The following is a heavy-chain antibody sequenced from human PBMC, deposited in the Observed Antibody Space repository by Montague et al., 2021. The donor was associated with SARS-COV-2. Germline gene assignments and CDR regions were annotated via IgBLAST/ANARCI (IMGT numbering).Heavy chain of an antibody. CDR3: ARIPEYSSGGGPDWYFDL. CDR1: GFSVSTSGLC. D-gene: IGHD6-19*01. CDR2: IDWDDDT. V-gene: IGHV2-70*01. J-gene: IGHJ2*01. Sequence: PALVKPTQTLTLTCTFSGFSVSTSGLCVSWIRQPPGKALEWLAPIDWDDDTYYSTSLKTRLAISKDTSKNQAVLTMTDMDPVDTGTYYCARIPEYSSGGGPDWYFDLWGRGTLVTVSS.